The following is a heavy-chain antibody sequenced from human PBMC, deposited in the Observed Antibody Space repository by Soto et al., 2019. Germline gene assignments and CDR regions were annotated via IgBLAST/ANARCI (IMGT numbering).Heavy chain of an antibody. J-gene: IGHJ5*02. Sequence: SGPTLVNPTQTLTLTCTFSGFPLSPSGVGVGWIRQPPGKALGRLALIYWDDDKRYSPSLKSRLTITKDTSKNQGVLTRIHMDPVYVAAYYRAHVSGPGDCILVLPCDVGSNHWYYPSGQ. CDR2: IYWDDDK. CDR1: GFPLSPSGVG. CDR3: AHVSGPGDCILVLPCDVGSNHWYYP. D-gene: IGHD2-2*01. V-gene: IGHV2-5*02.